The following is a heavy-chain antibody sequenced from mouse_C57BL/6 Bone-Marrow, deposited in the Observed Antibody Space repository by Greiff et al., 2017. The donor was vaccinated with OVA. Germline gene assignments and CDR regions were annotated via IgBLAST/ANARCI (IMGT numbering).Heavy chain of an antibody. CDR2: ISYDGSN. CDR1: GYSITSGYY. J-gene: IGHJ3*01. D-gene: IGHD2-3*01. CDR3: ARDGYYPVWAY. V-gene: IGHV3-6*01. Sequence: ESGPGLVKPSQSLSLTCSVTGYSITSGYYWNWIRQFPGNKLEWMGYISYDGSNNYNPSLKNRISITRDTSKNQFFLNLNSVTTEDTATYYCARDGYYPVWAYWGQGTLVTVSA.